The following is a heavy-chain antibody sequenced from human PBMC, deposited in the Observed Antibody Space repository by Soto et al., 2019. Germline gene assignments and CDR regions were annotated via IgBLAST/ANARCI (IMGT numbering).Heavy chain of an antibody. V-gene: IGHV5-51*01. CDR2: IFPGDSDT. Sequence: GESLKISCKGSGYSFTTYWIAWVRQMPGKGLEWMGIIFPGDSDTRYSPSFQGHVTISVDKSISTAYLQWSSLKASDTAMYYCARGNAWFDPWGQGTLVTVSS. CDR1: GYSFTTYW. J-gene: IGHJ5*02. CDR3: ARGNAWFDP.